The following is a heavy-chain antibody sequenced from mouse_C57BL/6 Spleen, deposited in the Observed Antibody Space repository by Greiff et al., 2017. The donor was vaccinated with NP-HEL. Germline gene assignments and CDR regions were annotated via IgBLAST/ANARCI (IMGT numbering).Heavy chain of an antibody. J-gene: IGHJ4*01. CDR1: GYTFTSYD. CDR3: ARHYDYDVRYAMDY. D-gene: IGHD2-4*01. Sequence: QVHVKQSGPELVKPGASVKLSCKASGYTFTSYDINWVKLRPGQGLEWIGWIYPRDGSTKYNEKFKGKATLTVDTSSSTAYMELHSLTSEDSAVYFCARHYDYDVRYAMDYWGQGTSVTVSS. CDR2: IYPRDGST. V-gene: IGHV1-85*01.